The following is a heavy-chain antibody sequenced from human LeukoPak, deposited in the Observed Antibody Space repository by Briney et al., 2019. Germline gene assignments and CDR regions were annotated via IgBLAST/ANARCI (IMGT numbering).Heavy chain of an antibody. CDR2: INHSGST. CDR3: ARGAVVTAILIDY. CDR1: GGSFSGYY. D-gene: IGHD2-21*02. Sequence: SETLSLTCAVYGGSFSGYYWSWIRQPPGKGLEWIGEINHSGSTNYNPSLRSRVTISVDTSKNQFSLKVSSVTAADTAVYYCARGAVVTAILIDYWGQGTLVTVSS. J-gene: IGHJ4*02. V-gene: IGHV4-34*01.